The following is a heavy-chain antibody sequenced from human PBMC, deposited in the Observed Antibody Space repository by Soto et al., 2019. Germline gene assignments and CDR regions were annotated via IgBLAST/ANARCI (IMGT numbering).Heavy chain of an antibody. CDR3: ARDGEHRGSGNFDY. Sequence: GASVKVSCKASGYTFTSYDVNWVRQATGQGLEWMGWMNPNTGDTGYAQEFQGRVTMTRDTSTSTAYMELSSLTSEDTAVYYCARDGEHRGSGNFDYWGQGALVTVSS. V-gene: IGHV1-8*01. J-gene: IGHJ4*02. CDR2: MNPNTGDT. D-gene: IGHD3-10*01. CDR1: GYTFTSYD.